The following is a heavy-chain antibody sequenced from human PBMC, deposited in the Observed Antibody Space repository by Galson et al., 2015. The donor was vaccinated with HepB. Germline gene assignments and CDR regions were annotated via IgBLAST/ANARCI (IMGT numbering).Heavy chain of an antibody. Sequence: SLRLSCAASGFTFSSYNMNWDRQAPGKVLEMVSSISSRSYKSYADSVKGRLTISSDNAKTALYLQMHSLRAEDTAIYYCARDPTLGTPFDYWCQGTLVTVAS. D-gene: IGHD7-27*01. CDR3: ARDPTLGTPFDY. V-gene: IGHV3-21*01. CDR1: GFTFSSYN. CDR2: ISSRSYK. J-gene: IGHJ4*02.